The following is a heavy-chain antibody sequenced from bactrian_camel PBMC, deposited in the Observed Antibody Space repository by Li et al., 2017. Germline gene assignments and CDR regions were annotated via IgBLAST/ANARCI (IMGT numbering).Heavy chain of an antibody. J-gene: IGHJ4*01. CDR1: GYTASVNC. D-gene: IGHD5*01. CDR2: LTMGANAA. V-gene: IGHV3S53*01. Sequence: HVQLVESGGGSVQAGGSLRLACAASGYTASVNCVGWFRRVPGNQREDVASLTMGANAAHYVDSVKGRFTISAGNAKNTLYLQMNSLNPEDSGMYYCAAEAFGGCWGTRYTYFGRGTQVTVS.